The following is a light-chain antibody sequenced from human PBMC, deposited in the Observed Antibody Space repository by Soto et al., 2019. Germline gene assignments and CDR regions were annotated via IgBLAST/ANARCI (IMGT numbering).Light chain of an antibody. CDR3: QQYGSAPYT. J-gene: IGKJ2*01. Sequence: EIVLTQSPGTLSLSPGERATLSCRASQSVSSSYLAWYQQKPGQAPRLLIYGASSRATGIPERFSGSGSGTDFTLTISRLEPEDFAAYYCQQYGSAPYTFGQGTKLEIK. CDR2: GAS. V-gene: IGKV3-20*01. CDR1: QSVSSSY.